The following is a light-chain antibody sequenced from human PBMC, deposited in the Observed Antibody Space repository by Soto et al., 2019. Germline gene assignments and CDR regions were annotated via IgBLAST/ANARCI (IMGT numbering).Light chain of an antibody. V-gene: IGLV2-14*01. Sequence: QSALTQPASVSGSPGQSITISCTGTSHDIGGYKYVSWYQQHPGKAPKLMIYEVSNRPSGVSNRFSGSKSGNTAYLTISGLQVEDESEYFFFSFTTTSTHVFGTGTKLTVL. J-gene: IGLJ1*01. CDR3: FSFTTTSTHV. CDR1: SHDIGGYKY. CDR2: EVS.